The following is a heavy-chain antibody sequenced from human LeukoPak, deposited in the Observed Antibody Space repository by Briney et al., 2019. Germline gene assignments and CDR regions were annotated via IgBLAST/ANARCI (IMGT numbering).Heavy chain of an antibody. CDR1: GFTFSRYA. J-gene: IGHJ3*02. CDR3: VFLNTGWYTDVFDM. CDR2: ISNDGSNK. D-gene: IGHD6-19*01. V-gene: IGHV3-30*04. Sequence: PGGSLRLSCAASGFTFSRYAMHWVRQAPGMGLAWVAVISNDGSNKYYSESVKGRFTISRDNSKNTLDLQMNSLRTEDTAMYYCVFLNTGWYTDVFDMWGQGTMVTVSS.